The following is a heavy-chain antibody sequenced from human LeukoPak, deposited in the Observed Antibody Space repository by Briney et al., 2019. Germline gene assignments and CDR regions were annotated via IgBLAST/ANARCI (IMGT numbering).Heavy chain of an antibody. CDR1: GFTFSSYG. CDR3: GRDRLLDTATSDAFDI. V-gene: IGHV3-21*01. CDR2: ISSTSRYI. Sequence: GGSLRLSCAASGFTFSSYGMHWVRQAPGKGLEWVSSISSTSRYIYYADSVKGRFTIARDNSKNSFSLQMNSLRDEDTAVYYCGRDRLLDTATSDAFDIWGQGTMVTVSS. D-gene: IGHD5-18*01. J-gene: IGHJ3*02.